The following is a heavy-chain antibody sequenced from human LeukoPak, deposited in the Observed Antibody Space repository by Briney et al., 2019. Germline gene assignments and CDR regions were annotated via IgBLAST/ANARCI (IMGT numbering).Heavy chain of an antibody. D-gene: IGHD4-17*01. J-gene: IGHJ4*02. Sequence: GGSLRLSCAASGFTFSSYWMHWVRQAPGKELVWVSRINSDGSSTSYADSVKGRFTISRDNAKNTLYLQMNSLRADDTAVYYCARDTDTVTTILDYWGQGTLVTVSS. CDR1: GFTFSSYW. CDR2: INSDGSST. CDR3: ARDTDTVTTILDY. V-gene: IGHV3-74*01.